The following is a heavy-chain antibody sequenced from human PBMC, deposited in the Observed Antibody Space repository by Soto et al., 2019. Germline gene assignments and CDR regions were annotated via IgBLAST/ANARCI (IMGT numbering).Heavy chain of an antibody. Sequence: SENLSLTCAVSGGSISSGNWWSWVRQPPGKGLEWIGEIYHSGSTNYNPSLKSRVTISVDKSKNQFSLKLSSVTAADTAVYYCARLGSDYGDYERAFDIWGQGTMVTVSS. CDR3: ARLGSDYGDYERAFDI. CDR1: GGSISSGNW. D-gene: IGHD4-17*01. V-gene: IGHV4-4*02. J-gene: IGHJ3*02. CDR2: IYHSGST.